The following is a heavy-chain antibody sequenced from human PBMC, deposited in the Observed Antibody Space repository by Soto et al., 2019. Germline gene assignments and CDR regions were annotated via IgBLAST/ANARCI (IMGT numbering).Heavy chain of an antibody. J-gene: IGHJ1*01. D-gene: IGHD4-17*01. CDR2: ISGSGGST. CDR1: GFTFSIYA. CDR3: AKGNTVTAKYFQP. Sequence: EVQLLESGGGLVQPGGSLRLSCAASGFTFSIYAMSWVRQAPGKGLEWVSAISGSGGSTYYADSVKGRFTISRDNSKNTLYLQIYSLRAEDTAVYYCAKGNTVTAKYFQPWGQGTLVTVSS. V-gene: IGHV3-23*01.